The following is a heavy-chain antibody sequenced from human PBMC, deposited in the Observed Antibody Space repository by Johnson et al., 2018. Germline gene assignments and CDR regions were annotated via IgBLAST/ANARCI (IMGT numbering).Heavy chain of an antibody. V-gene: IGHV1-69*13. CDR1: GYTLTNFH. CDR3: ARVRDDRNGNSFYFYYYGLDV. D-gene: IGHD3-22*01. CDR2: IPPLSRSP. J-gene: IGHJ6*02. Sequence: QVQLVQSGAEVRKPGASVRVSCRASGYTLTNFHINWVRQAPGQGLEWMGGIPPLSRSPSYTQGRVTFSADESTGTAYMELSSLRADDTAVYFCARVRDDRNGNSFYFYYYGLDVWGQGTTVTVSS.